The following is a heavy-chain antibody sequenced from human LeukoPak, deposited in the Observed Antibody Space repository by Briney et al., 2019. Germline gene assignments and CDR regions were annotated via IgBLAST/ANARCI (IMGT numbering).Heavy chain of an antibody. D-gene: IGHD3/OR15-3a*01. CDR1: GDSVNSATFY. CDR2: TYNRGNT. J-gene: IGHJ3*02. Sequence: SETLSLTCTVSGDSVNSATFYWAWIRQSPGKGLELIGYTYNRGNTYYNPSLNSRGTISVDTSKNQFSLKLRSVTAADSAVYYCARDFWAATGAFEIWGQGASVTVSS. V-gene: IGHV4-61*01. CDR3: ARDFWAATGAFEI.